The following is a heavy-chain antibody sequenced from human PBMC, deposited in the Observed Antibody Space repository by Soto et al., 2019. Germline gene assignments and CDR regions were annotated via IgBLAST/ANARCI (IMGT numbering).Heavy chain of an antibody. CDR2: IYYRGIT. V-gene: IGHV4-39*01. CDR3: ARHGSN. CDR1: GVSISNSSYY. Sequence: QLQLQESGPGLVKPSETLSLTCTVSGVSISNSSYYWGWIRRPPGKGLEWIGTIYYRGITYYNPSHKSRVTISVDTSKNQFSLKLTSVTAADTAVYYCARHGSNWGQGTLFTVSS. J-gene: IGHJ4*02.